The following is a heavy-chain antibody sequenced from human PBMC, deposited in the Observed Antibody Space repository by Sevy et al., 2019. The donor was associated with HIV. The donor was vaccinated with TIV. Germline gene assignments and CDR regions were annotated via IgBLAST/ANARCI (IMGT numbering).Heavy chain of an antibody. V-gene: IGHV5-51*01. J-gene: IGHJ6*02. CDR1: GYSFTSYW. CDR3: ARHSGYIVVVPADTGYYGMDV. D-gene: IGHD2-2*01. CDR2: IYPGDSDT. Sequence: GESLKISCKGSGYSFTSYWIGWVRQMPGKGLEWMGIIYPGDSDTRYSPSFQGQVTISADKSISTAYLQWSSLKASDTAMYYCARHSGYIVVVPADTGYYGMDVWGQGTTVTVSS.